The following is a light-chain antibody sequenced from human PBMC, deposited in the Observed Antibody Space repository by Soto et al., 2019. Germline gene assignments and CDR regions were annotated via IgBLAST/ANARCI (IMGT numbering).Light chain of an antibody. CDR1: QGISSY. J-gene: IGKJ3*01. V-gene: IGKV1-9*01. CDR2: AAS. CDR3: QQLNSYPQT. Sequence: DIPLTQSPSFLSASVGDRVTITCRASQGISSYLAWYQQKPGKAPKLLIYAASTLQSGVPSRFSGSGSGTEFTLTISSLLPEDFATYYCQQLNSYPQTFGPGTKVDI.